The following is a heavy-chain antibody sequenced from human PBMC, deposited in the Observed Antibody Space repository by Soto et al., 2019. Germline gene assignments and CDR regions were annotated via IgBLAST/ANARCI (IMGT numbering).Heavy chain of an antibody. CDR1: GFSLSTSGVG. D-gene: IGHD6-19*01. Sequence: QITLKESGPTLVKPTQTLTLTCTFSGFSLSTSGVGVGWIRQPPGKALEWLALIYWDDDKRYSPSLKSRLTNTQDTSKHHVVPTMTHLDPVDTATYYCAPVFALQWPPTPLFDYWGQGTLVTVSS. CDR2: IYWDDDK. J-gene: IGHJ4*02. CDR3: APVFALQWPPTPLFDY. V-gene: IGHV2-5*02.